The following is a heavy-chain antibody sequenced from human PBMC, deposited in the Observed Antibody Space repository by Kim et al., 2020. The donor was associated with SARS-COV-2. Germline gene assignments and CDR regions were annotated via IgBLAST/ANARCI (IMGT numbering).Heavy chain of an antibody. V-gene: IGHV1-69*13. CDR3: ARDHYDSSGYYYDPPGGDYYGMDV. D-gene: IGHD3-22*01. CDR2: IIPIFGTA. Sequence: SVKVSCKASGGTFSSYAISWVRQAPGQGLEWMGGIIPIFGTANYAQKFQGRVTITADESTSTAYMELSSLRSEDTAVYYCARDHYDSSGYYYDPPGGDYYGMDVWGQGTTVTVSS. CDR1: GGTFSSYA. J-gene: IGHJ6*02.